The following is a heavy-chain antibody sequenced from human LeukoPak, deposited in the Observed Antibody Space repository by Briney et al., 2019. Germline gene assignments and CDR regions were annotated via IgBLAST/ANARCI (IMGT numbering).Heavy chain of an antibody. J-gene: IGHJ3*02. V-gene: IGHV4-4*07. CDR1: GDSSSTFH. D-gene: IGHD3-16*01. CDR3: ASRKRDNNDYLDAFDI. CDR2: IYISGST. Sequence: PSETLSLTCTVSGDSSSTFHWSWIRQPAGKGLEWIGRIYISGSTNYNPSPKSRVTMPLDTSKRQISLRLRSVTAADTAVYYCASRKRDNNDYLDAFDIWGQGTVVIVSS.